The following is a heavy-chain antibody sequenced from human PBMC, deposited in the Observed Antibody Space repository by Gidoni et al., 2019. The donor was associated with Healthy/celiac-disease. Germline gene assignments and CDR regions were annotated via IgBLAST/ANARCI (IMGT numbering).Heavy chain of an antibody. Sequence: QLQLQESGTALVKPSETLSLTCTVSAGSISSYYWSWIRQPPGKGLEWIGYIYYSGRPNYNPSLKSRVTISVDTSKNQFSLKLSSVTAADTAVYYCARDPDGTYYDFWSGRTGGYFDLWGRGTLVTVSS. J-gene: IGHJ2*01. V-gene: IGHV4-59*01. CDR3: ARDPDGTYYDFWSGRTGGYFDL. CDR2: IYYSGRP. CDR1: AGSISSYY. D-gene: IGHD3-3*01.